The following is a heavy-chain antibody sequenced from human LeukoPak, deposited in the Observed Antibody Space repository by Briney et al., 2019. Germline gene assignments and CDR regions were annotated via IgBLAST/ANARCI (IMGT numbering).Heavy chain of an antibody. CDR3: ARDGDYDYYYYMDV. J-gene: IGHJ6*03. CDR2: IIPIFGTA. CDR1: GGTFSSYA. Sequence: GASVKVSCKASGGTFSSYAISWVRQAPGQGLEWMGGIIPIFGTANYAQKFQGRVTITTDESTSTAYMELSSLRSEDTAVYYCARDGDYDYYYYMDVWGKGTTVTVSS. D-gene: IGHD4-17*01. V-gene: IGHV1-69*05.